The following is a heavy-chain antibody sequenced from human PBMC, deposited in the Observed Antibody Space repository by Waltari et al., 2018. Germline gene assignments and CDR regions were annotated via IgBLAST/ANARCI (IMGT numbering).Heavy chain of an antibody. Sequence: QVQLQESGPGLVKPSETLSLTCTVSGYSINNGYYWCWIRQPPGKGLEWIGTIYHSGGTKYNPSLKSRVTISVDTSKNQFSLKLTSVTAADAAVYYCARLDRYSDYNWFDPWGQGTLVTVSS. CDR3: ARLDRYSDYNWFDP. CDR1: GYSINNGYY. V-gene: IGHV4-38-2*02. CDR2: IYHSGGT. J-gene: IGHJ5*02. D-gene: IGHD5-12*01.